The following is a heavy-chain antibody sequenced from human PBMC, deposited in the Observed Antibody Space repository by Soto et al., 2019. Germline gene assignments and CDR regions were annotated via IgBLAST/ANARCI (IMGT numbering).Heavy chain of an antibody. J-gene: IGHJ6*02. Sequence: PGEALKISCEGSGFSFTRYTIGWVRQMPGKGLEWMGIINPGDSESRYSPSFQGQVTISADKSISTAYLQWSSLKASDTAMYYCTLSYVDPYYYYNGMDVWGQGTTVTVSS. CDR2: INPGDSES. V-gene: IGHV5-51*01. CDR3: TLSYVDPYYYYNGMDV. D-gene: IGHD3-16*01. CDR1: GFSFTRYT.